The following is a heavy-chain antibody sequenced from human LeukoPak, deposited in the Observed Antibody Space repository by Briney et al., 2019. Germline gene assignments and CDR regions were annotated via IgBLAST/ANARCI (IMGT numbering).Heavy chain of an antibody. V-gene: IGHV1-8*03. Sequence: ASVKVSCKASGYTFTSYDINWVRQATGQGLEWMGWMNPNSGNTGYAQKFQGRVTITRNTSISTAYMELSSLRSEDTAVYYCARVKLGYCSSTSRYGWFDPWGQGTLVTVSS. CDR2: MNPNSGNT. J-gene: IGHJ5*02. D-gene: IGHD2-2*01. CDR1: GYTFTSYD. CDR3: ARVKLGYCSSTSRYGWFDP.